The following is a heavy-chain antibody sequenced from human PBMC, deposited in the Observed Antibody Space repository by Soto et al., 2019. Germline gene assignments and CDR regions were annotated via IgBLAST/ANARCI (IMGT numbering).Heavy chain of an antibody. J-gene: IGHJ4*02. CDR2: MNPNSGNT. CDR1: GYTFTSYD. Sequence: GASVKLSCKASGYTFTSYDINWVRQATGQGFEWMGWMNPNSGNTGYAQKFQGRVTMTRNTSISTAYMELSSLRSEDTAVYYCARAHDYYGSGSYYADDYWGQGTLVTVSS. V-gene: IGHV1-8*01. D-gene: IGHD3-10*01. CDR3: ARAHDYYGSGSYYADDY.